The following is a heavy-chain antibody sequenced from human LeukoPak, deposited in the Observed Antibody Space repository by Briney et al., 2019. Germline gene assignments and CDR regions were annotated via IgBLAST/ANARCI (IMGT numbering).Heavy chain of an antibody. V-gene: IGHV3-7*03. Sequence: PGGSLRLSCAVSGFIFRDYWMNWIRRTPGKGLEWVASIKQDGSEKYYVDSVQGRFTISRDNAKNSLYLQMNSLRAEDTAVYFCARDGVAAGLYFDYWGQGILVTVSS. CDR3: ARDGVAAGLYFDY. CDR1: GFIFRDYW. D-gene: IGHD6-13*01. J-gene: IGHJ4*02. CDR2: IKQDGSEK.